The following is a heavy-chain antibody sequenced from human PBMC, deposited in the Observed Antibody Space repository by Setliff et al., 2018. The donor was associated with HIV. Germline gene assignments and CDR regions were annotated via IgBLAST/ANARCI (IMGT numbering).Heavy chain of an antibody. Sequence: PSETLSLTCNVSGGSISSSSYYWGWIRQPPGKGLDGIGGYNYSGSTSYNPSLRIRVTISVDTSKNQFSLKLTSVTAADTAVYYCARHLTTAYNVWGDVFAIWGQGTMVTVSS. CDR3: ARHLTTAYNVWGDVFAI. J-gene: IGHJ3*02. CDR1: GGSISSSSYY. D-gene: IGHD3-10*02. V-gene: IGHV4-39*01. CDR2: YNYSGST.